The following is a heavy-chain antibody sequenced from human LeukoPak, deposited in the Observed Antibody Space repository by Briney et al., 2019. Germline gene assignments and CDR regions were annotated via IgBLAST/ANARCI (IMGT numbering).Heavy chain of an antibody. J-gene: IGHJ6*02. CDR2: IIPILGIA. Sequence: ASAKVSCKASGGTFSSYAISWVRQAPGQGLEWMGRIIPILGIANYAQKFQGRVTITADKSTSTAYMELSSLRSEDTAVYYCARAGDCSGGSCYSGRYYYYGMDVWGQGTTVTVSS. CDR1: GGTFSSYA. CDR3: ARAGDCSGGSCYSGRYYYYGMDV. D-gene: IGHD2-15*01. V-gene: IGHV1-69*04.